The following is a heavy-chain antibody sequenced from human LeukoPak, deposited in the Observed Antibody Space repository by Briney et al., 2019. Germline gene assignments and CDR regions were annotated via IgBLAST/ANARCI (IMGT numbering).Heavy chain of an antibody. CDR2: IFYNGDT. CDR3: ARHASGVFDH. J-gene: IGHJ4*02. V-gene: IGHV4-39*01. Sequence: PSETLSLTCTVSGVSISSSPYYWAWIRLPPGKGLELIGSIFYNGDTYDNPSLKSRVTMSVDTSKNQFSLELRSVTAAETALYYCARHASGVFDHRGQGTLLTASS. D-gene: IGHD1-26*01. CDR1: GVSISSSPYY.